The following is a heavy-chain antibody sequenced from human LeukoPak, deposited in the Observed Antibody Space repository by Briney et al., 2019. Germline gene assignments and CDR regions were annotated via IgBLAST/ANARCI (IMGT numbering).Heavy chain of an antibody. V-gene: IGHV3-30*02. CDR1: GFTFSSYG. D-gene: IGHD3-3*01. J-gene: IGHJ4*02. CDR3: AKDGSPIFGVVITHYFDY. Sequence: GGSLRLSCAASGFTFSSYGMHWVRQAPGKGLEWVAFIRYDGSNKYYADSVKGRFTISRDNSKNTLYLQMNSLRAEDTAVYYCAKDGSPIFGVVITHYFDYWGQGTLVTVSS. CDR2: IRYDGSNK.